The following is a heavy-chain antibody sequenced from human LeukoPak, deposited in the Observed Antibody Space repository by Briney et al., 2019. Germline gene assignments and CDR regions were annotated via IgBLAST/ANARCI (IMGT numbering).Heavy chain of an antibody. CDR1: GFTVSSNY. CDR2: IYSGGST. D-gene: IGHD6-13*01. V-gene: IGHV3-53*01. CDR3: ASCRIAAAAIDAFDI. J-gene: IGHJ3*02. Sequence: GGSLRLSCAASGFTVSSNYVSWVRQAPGKGLEWVSVIYSGGSTYYADSVKGRFTISRDNSKNTLYLQMNGLRAEDTAVYYCASCRIAAAAIDAFDIWGQRTMVTVSS.